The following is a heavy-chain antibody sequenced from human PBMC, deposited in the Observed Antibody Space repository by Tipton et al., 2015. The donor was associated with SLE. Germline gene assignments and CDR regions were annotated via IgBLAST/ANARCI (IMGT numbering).Heavy chain of an antibody. V-gene: IGHV4-59*11. CDR3: AKGGWNYPPDH. D-gene: IGHD1-7*01. J-gene: IGHJ4*02. CDR1: GGSISSHY. CDR2: INSRGST. Sequence: TLSLTCTVSGGSISSHYWTWIRQPPGKALQWIGYINSRGSTIYNPSLKSRVSILLDTSKNQFSLRMSSVTAADTAVYYCAKGGWNYPPDHWGQGTLVTVSS.